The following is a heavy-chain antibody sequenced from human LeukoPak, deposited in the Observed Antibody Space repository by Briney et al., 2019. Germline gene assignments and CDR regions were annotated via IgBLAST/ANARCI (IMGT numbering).Heavy chain of an antibody. D-gene: IGHD1-1*01. Sequence: GGSLRLSCAASGFTFSSYGMHWVRQAPGKGLEWVAFIRYDGGNKYYADSVKGRFTISRDNAKNSLYLQMNSLRAEDTAVYYCARDGDPVLEGGAFDIWGRGTMVTVSS. J-gene: IGHJ3*02. CDR3: ARDGDPVLEGGAFDI. V-gene: IGHV3-30*02. CDR2: IRYDGGNK. CDR1: GFTFSSYG.